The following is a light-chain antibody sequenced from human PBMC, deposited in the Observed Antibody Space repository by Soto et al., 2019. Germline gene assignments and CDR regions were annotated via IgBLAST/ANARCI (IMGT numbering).Light chain of an antibody. J-gene: IGKJ4*01. Sequence: EIMMTQSPATLSVSPGERVTLSCRAGQSVASSLAWYQQKPGQAPRLLIYGASTRATGIPARFSGSGSVTEFTLTISSLQSEDFAVYYCQQYNNWPLAFGGGTKVQLK. CDR3: QQYNNWPLA. CDR2: GAS. CDR1: QSVASS. V-gene: IGKV3D-15*01.